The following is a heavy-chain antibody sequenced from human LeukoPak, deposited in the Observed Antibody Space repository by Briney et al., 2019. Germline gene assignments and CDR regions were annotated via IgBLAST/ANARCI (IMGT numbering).Heavy chain of an antibody. CDR1: GGSFSNYA. CDR3: ARRAGYCSSTSCLRDFDY. J-gene: IGHJ4*02. CDR2: IIPILGLA. D-gene: IGHD2-2*01. Sequence: ASVKVSCKASGGSFSNYAITWVRQAPGQGLEWMGRIIPILGLAHYAQKFQGRVTITADESTSTAYMELSSLTSEDTAVYYCARRAGYCSSTSCLRDFDYWGQGTLVTVSS. V-gene: IGHV1-69*04.